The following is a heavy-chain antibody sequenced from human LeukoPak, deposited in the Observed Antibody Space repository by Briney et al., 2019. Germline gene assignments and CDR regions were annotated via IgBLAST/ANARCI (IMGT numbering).Heavy chain of an antibody. CDR2: IYHSGST. J-gene: IGHJ4*02. V-gene: IGHV4-38-2*01. D-gene: IGHD3-10*01. Sequence: SSETLSLTCAVSGYSISSGYYWGWIRQPPGKGLEWIGSIYHSGSTYYNPSLKSRVTISVDTSKNQFSLKLSSVTAADTAVYYCARVDGSASYARPDYWGQGTLVTVSS. CDR3: ARVDGSASYARPDY. CDR1: GYSISSGYY.